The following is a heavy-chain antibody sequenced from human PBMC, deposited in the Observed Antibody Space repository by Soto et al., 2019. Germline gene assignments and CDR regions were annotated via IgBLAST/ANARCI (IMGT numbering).Heavy chain of an antibody. V-gene: IGHV1-2*02. Sequence: HEHLVQSGAEVKRPGASLKVSCKASGYSFTGYYIHWVRQAPGQGLERMGWINPDRGATNYAQNLMARIPLTSETSIRAASMDLTSLTPDVPAVYYCARGDYGAGGYSFPYVDCWRQGTRVIVSS. CDR3: ARGDYGAGGYSFPYVDC. J-gene: IGHJ4*02. CDR1: GYSFTGYY. D-gene: IGHD3-22*01. CDR2: INPDRGAT.